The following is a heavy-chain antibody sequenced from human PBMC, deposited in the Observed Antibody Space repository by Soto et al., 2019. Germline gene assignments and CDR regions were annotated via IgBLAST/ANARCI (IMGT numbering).Heavy chain of an antibody. Sequence: EVQLVETGGGLIQPGGSLRLSCAASGFTVSSNYMSWVRQAPGQGLEWVSVIYSGGSTYYADSVRGRFTISRDNSKNTLYLQMKSLRAEDTAVYYCAIDPPATRPGMDVWGEGTTVTVSS. CDR1: GFTVSSNY. CDR2: IYSGGST. CDR3: AIDPPATRPGMDV. J-gene: IGHJ6*04. V-gene: IGHV3-53*02.